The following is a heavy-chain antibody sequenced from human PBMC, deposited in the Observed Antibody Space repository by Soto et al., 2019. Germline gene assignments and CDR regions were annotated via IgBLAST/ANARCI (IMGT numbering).Heavy chain of an antibody. CDR2: INHSGST. CDR3: ARGKGVRGVIPRYYYYGIDV. D-gene: IGHD3-10*01. J-gene: IGHJ6*02. CDR1: GGSFSGYY. Sequence: SETLSLTCAVYGGSFSGYYWSWIRQPPGKGLEWIGEINHSGSTNYNPSLKSRVTISVDTSKNQFSLKLSSVTAADTAVYYCARGKGVRGVIPRYYYYGIDVWGQGTTVT. V-gene: IGHV4-34*01.